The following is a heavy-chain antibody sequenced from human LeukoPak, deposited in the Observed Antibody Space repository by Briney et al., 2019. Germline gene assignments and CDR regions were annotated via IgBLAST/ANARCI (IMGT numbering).Heavy chain of an antibody. CDR3: ARRHSSGWFYY. CDR2: IYRSGSP. Sequence: SETLSLTCTVSGYSISNGYYWDWIRQPPGRGLEWIGNIYRSGSPSCNPSLKSRVTISVDTSKNQFSLKVNSVTAADTAVYYCARRHSSGWFYYWGQGTLVTVSS. V-gene: IGHV4-38-2*02. CDR1: GYSISNGYY. D-gene: IGHD6-19*01. J-gene: IGHJ4*02.